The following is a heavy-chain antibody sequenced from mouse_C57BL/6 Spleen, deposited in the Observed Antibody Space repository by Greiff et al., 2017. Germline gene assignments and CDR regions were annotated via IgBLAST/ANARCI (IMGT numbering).Heavy chain of an antibody. CDR3: AREEPGTGYWYFDV. CDR2: INPYNGGT. V-gene: IGHV1-19*01. Sequence: EVQLQQSGPVLVKPGASVKMSCKASGYTFTDYYMNWVKQSHGKSLEWIGVINPYNGGTSYNQKFKGKATLTVDKSSSTAYMELNSLTSEDSAVYYCAREEPGTGYWYFDVWGTGTTVTVSS. CDR1: GYTFTDYY. D-gene: IGHD3-3*01. J-gene: IGHJ1*03.